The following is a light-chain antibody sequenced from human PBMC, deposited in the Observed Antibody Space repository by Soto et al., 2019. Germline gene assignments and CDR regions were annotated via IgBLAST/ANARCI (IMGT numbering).Light chain of an antibody. V-gene: IGKV1-39*01. CDR1: QSISHY. Sequence: DIQMSQSPSSLSASVGDRVTITCRASQSISHYLNWYQQKPGKAPKLLIYAAYTLQSEVPSRLSGSGSGTEFTLTINSLQPEDFATYYCQQTYSLPYTFGHGTELEIK. J-gene: IGKJ2*01. CDR3: QQTYSLPYT. CDR2: AAY.